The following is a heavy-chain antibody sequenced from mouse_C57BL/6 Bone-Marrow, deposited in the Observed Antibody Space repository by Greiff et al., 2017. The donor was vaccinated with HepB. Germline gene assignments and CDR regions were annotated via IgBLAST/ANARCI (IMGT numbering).Heavy chain of an antibody. D-gene: IGHD3-2*02. CDR3: ARAKAAQVVSWFAY. CDR1: GYSITSGYY. V-gene: IGHV3-6*01. CDR2: ISYDGSN. Sequence: DVKLVESGPGLVKPSQSLSLTCSVTGYSITSGYYWNWIRQFPGNKLEWMGYISYDGSNNYNPSLKNRISITRDTSKNQFFLKLNSVTTEDTATYYCARAKAAQVVSWFAYWGQGTLVTVSA. J-gene: IGHJ3*01.